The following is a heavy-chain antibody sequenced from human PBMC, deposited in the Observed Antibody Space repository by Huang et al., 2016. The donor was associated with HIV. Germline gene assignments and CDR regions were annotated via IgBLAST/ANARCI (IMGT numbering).Heavy chain of an antibody. J-gene: IGHJ5*01. CDR3: ARDHWYPLQNWFDL. Sequence: QVELVQSGAEVKRPGASVRVSCKAAGYIFTKYGINWVRQAPGQGLEWMGCTRAYNANTNYAEKFQGRVTLTRETSATTAYMELRDVTSADTAVYYCARDHWYPLQNWFDLWGQGTLVTVSS. CDR2: TRAYNANT. V-gene: IGHV1-18*01. D-gene: IGHD1-1*01. CDR1: GYIFTKYG.